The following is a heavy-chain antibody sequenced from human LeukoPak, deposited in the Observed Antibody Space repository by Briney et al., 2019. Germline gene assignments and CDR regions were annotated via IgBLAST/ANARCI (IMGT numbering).Heavy chain of an antibody. CDR2: ISYDGSNK. CDR1: GFTFSSYG. J-gene: IGHJ6*02. CDR3: GSGWDNYYYGMDV. D-gene: IGHD6-19*01. Sequence: GGSLRLSCAASGFTFSSYGMHWVRQAPGKGLEWVAVISYDGSNKYYADSVKGRFTISRDNSKNTLYLQMNSLRAEDTAVYYCGSGWDNYYYGMDVWGQGTTVTVSS. V-gene: IGHV3-30*03.